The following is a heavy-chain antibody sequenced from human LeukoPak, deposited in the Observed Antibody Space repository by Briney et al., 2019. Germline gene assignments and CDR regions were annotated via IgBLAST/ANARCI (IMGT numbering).Heavy chain of an antibody. CDR3: ARDTIRGANDY. D-gene: IGHD3-10*01. J-gene: IGHJ4*02. Sequence: GGSLRLSCAASGFTFSDYYMGWIRQSPGKGLEWVSYISSSGSTRYYAESVKGRFTVSRDDAKNSLFLQMNSLRVEDTAIYYCARDTIRGANDYWGQGTLVSVSS. V-gene: IGHV3-11*01. CDR1: GFTFSDYY. CDR2: ISSSGSTR.